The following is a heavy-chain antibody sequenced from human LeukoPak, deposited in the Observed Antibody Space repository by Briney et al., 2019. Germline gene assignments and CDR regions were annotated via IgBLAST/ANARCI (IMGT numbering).Heavy chain of an antibody. CDR2: ISGSGGTT. CDR3: ATYGSGSYYRKAFDY. CDR1: GFTFSSYA. D-gene: IGHD3-10*01. Sequence: GGSLRLSCAASGFTFSSYAMSWVRQAPGKGLEWVSGISGSGGTTYSADSVKGRFTIPRDNSKNTLYLQMNSLRAEDTAVYYCATYGSGSYYRKAFDYWGQGTLVTVSS. J-gene: IGHJ4*02. V-gene: IGHV3-23*01.